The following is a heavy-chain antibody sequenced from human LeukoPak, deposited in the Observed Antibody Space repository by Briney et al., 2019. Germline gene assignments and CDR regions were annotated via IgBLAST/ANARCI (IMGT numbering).Heavy chain of an antibody. J-gene: IGHJ5*02. CDR3: ASIALGDT. D-gene: IGHD7-27*01. CDR1: GFTFSSYA. Sequence: GGSLRLSCAASGFTFSSYAMSWVRQAPGKGLEWVATIKEDGSENFYVDSVKGRFTISRDNAKNSLYLQMNSLRAEDTAVYYCASIALGDTWGQGTLVTVSS. CDR2: IKEDGSEN. V-gene: IGHV3-7*01.